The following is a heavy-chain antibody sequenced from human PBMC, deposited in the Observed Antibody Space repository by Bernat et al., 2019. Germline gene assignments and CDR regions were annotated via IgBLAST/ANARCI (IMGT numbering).Heavy chain of an antibody. J-gene: IGHJ4*02. CDR1: GFTFTSYG. CDR3: AKDFEFLDYGDY. CDR2: ISYDGSNK. V-gene: IGHV3-30*18. Sequence: QVQLVESGGGVVQPGRSLRLSCAASGFTFTSYGMHWVRQAPGKGLEWVAVISYDGSNKYYAESVKGRFTISRDNSKNTLYLQMNSLRAEDTAVYYCAKDFEFLDYGDYWGQGTLVTVSS. D-gene: IGHD3-9*01.